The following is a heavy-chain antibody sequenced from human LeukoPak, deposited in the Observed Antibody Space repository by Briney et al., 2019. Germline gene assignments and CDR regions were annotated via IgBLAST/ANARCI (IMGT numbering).Heavy chain of an antibody. J-gene: IGHJ6*02. V-gene: IGHV3-30*18. CDR1: GFTFGSYG. CDR3: AKDCPSGSYYVDYYYYGMDV. D-gene: IGHD1-26*01. Sequence: PGRSLRLSCAASGFTFGSYGMHWVRQAPGKGLEWVAVISYDGSNKYYADSVKGRFTISRDNSKNTLYLQMNSLRAEDTAVYYCAKDCPSGSYYVDYYYYGMDVWGQGTTVTVSS. CDR2: ISYDGSNK.